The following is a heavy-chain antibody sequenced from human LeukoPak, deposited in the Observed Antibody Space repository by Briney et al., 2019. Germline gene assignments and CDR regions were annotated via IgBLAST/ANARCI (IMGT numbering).Heavy chain of an antibody. CDR2: IKQDGSEK. CDR1: GFTFSSYW. Sequence: GGTLRLSCAASGFTFSSYWMSWVRQAPGKGLEWVANIKQDGSEKYYVDSVKGRFTISRDNAKNSLYLQMNSLRAEDTAVYYCAGELGYYYDSSGYIYWGQGTLVTASS. V-gene: IGHV3-7*01. J-gene: IGHJ4*02. CDR3: AGELGYYYDSSGYIY. D-gene: IGHD3-22*01.